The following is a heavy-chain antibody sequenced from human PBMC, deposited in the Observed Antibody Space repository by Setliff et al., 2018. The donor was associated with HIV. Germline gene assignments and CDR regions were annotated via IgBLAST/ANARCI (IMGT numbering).Heavy chain of an antibody. CDR3: AKTSVGATGLYAFDI. Sequence: SETLSLTCTVSGGSISSYYWSWIRQPAGKGLEWIGRIYTTGSTNYNPSLKSRVTISADTSNNQFSLRLTSMTAADTAVYYCAKTSVGATGLYAFDIWGQGTMVTVSS. CDR1: GGSISSYY. D-gene: IGHD1-26*01. CDR2: IYTTGST. V-gene: IGHV4-4*07. J-gene: IGHJ3*02.